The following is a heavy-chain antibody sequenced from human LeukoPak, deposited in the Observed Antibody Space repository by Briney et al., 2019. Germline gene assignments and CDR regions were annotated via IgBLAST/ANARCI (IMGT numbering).Heavy chain of an antibody. J-gene: IGHJ4*02. CDR1: GFTFSSQA. D-gene: IGHD2-8*01. CDR3: ARNAGLDY. CDR2: VSGSGTNT. V-gene: IGHV3-23*01. Sequence: GGSLRLSCAASGFTFSSQAMNWVRQAPGKGLEWVSTVSGSGTNTYYANSVRGRFTISSDHSKSAVYLQMNSLRAEDTAVYYCARNAGLDYWGQGILVTVSS.